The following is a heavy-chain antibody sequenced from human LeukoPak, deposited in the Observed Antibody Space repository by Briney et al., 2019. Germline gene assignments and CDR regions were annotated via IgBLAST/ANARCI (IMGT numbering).Heavy chain of an antibody. CDR2: ISSSSSYI. D-gene: IGHD3-10*01. J-gene: IGHJ4*02. Sequence: TGGSLRLSCAASGFTFSSYSMNWVRQAPGKGLEWVSSISSSSSYIYYADSVKGRFTISRDNAKNSLYLQMNSLRAEDTAVYYCATPRGIWGVSLDHWGQGTLVTVSS. V-gene: IGHV3-21*01. CDR1: GFTFSSYS. CDR3: ATPRGIWGVSLDH.